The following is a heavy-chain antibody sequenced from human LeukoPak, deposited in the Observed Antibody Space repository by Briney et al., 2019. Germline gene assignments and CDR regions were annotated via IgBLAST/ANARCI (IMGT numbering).Heavy chain of an antibody. CDR2: IYISGIT. CDR3: ASNGVEGYYFDY. Sequence: PSETLSLTCTVSGGSVNTYYWSWIRQAAGKGLEWIGRIYISGITNYNPSLKSRVTMSVDTSKNQFSLKLTSVTAADTAVYYCASNGVEGYYFDYWGQGTLVTVSS. CDR1: GGSVNTYY. D-gene: IGHD3-10*01. V-gene: IGHV4-4*07. J-gene: IGHJ4*02.